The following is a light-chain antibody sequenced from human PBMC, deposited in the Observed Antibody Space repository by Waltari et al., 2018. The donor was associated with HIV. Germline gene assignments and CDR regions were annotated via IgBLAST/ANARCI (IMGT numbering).Light chain of an antibody. J-gene: IGLJ1*01. CDR3: GTWDSSLSAEV. Sequence: QSVLTRPPSVSAAPGQKVTISCSGSSSNIANNYVSWYQQLPGTAPKLLIYDNNKRPSGIPDRCSGSKSGTSATLGITGLQTGDEADYYCGTWDSSLSAEVFGTGTKVTVL. V-gene: IGLV1-51*01. CDR2: DNN. CDR1: SSNIANNY.